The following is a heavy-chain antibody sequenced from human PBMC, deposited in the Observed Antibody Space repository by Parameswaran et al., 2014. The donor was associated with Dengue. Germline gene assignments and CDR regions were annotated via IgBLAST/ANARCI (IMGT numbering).Heavy chain of an antibody. D-gene: IGHD3-10*01. V-gene: IGHV3-23*01. Sequence: GLEWVSAISGSGGSTYYADSVKGRFTISRDNSKNTLYLQMNSLRAEDTAVYYCAKDEDWENYGSLYYYYYGMDVWGQGTTVTVSS. J-gene: IGHJ6*02. CDR2: ISGSGGST. CDR3: AKDEDWENYGSLYYYYYGMDV.